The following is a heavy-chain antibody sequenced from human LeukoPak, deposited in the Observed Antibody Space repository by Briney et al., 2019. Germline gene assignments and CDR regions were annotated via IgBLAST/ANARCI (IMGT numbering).Heavy chain of an antibody. D-gene: IGHD2-2*01. Sequence: ASVKVSCKASGYTFTGYFIHWVRQAPGQGLEWMGWINPNTGGTNSAQKFQGRVTMTRDTSLSTAYMELTSLRSNDTAVYYCVRDPPGNQCSSTRCYPEVEYWGQGTLVTVSS. CDR1: GYTFTGYF. CDR2: INPNTGGT. J-gene: IGHJ4*02. V-gene: IGHV1-2*02. CDR3: VRDPPGNQCSSTRCYPEVEY.